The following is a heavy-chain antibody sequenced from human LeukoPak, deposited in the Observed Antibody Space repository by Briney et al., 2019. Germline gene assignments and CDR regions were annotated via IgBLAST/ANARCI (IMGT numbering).Heavy chain of an antibody. CDR2: IYYSGST. CDR3: ARGVDSAFDY. CDR1: GGSISSGSYY. V-gene: IGHV4-61*10. J-gene: IGHJ4*02. Sequence: PSETLSLTCTVSGGSISSGSYYWSWIRQPAGKGLEWIGYIYYSGSTNYNPSLKSRVTISVDTSKNQFSLKLSSVTAADTAVYYCARGVDSAFDYWGQGTLVTVSS. D-gene: IGHD3-3*01.